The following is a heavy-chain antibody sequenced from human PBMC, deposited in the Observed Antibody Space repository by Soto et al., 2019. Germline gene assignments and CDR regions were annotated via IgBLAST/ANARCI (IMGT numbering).Heavy chain of an antibody. D-gene: IGHD5-18*01. Sequence: ASVKVSCKASGYTFTSYGISWVRQAPGQGLEWMGEIIPIFGTSNSAQRFQGRVTITAVESTSTVYMELSNLRSEDTAVYYCARGGVDTVTFDYWGQGTLGTVSS. CDR3: ARGGVDTVTFDY. CDR2: IIPIFGTS. CDR1: GYTFTSYG. J-gene: IGHJ4*02. V-gene: IGHV1-69*13.